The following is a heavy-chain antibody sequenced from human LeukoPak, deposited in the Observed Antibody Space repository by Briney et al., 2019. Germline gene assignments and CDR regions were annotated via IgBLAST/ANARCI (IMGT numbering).Heavy chain of an antibody. V-gene: IGHV3-53*01. J-gene: IGHJ6*03. CDR1: GFTVSSNY. Sequence: SGGSLRLSCAASGFTVSSNYMSWVRQAPGKGLEWVSVIYSGGSTYYADSVKGRFTISRDNSKNTLYLQMNSLRAEDTAVYYCARSNTANYYSSGYYPRYYYYYYMDVWGKGTTVTVSS. CDR3: ARSNTANYYSSGYYPRYYYYYYMDV. D-gene: IGHD3-22*01. CDR2: IYSGGST.